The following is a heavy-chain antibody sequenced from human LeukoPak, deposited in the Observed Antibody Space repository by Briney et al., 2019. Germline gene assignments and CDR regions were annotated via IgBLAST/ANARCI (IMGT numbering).Heavy chain of an antibody. CDR1: GGSFSGYY. J-gene: IGHJ4*02. CDR3: ARGRVRPPYYYDGSGYRAGWGQTNIKNTNAPFDY. Sequence: SETLSLTCAVYGGSFSGYYWSWIRQPPGKGLEWIGEINHSGSTNYNPSLKSRVTISVDTSKNQFSLKLSSVTAADTAVYYCARGRVRPPYYYDGSGYRAGWGQTNIKNTNAPFDYWGQGTLVTVSS. V-gene: IGHV4-34*01. D-gene: IGHD3-22*01. CDR2: INHSGST.